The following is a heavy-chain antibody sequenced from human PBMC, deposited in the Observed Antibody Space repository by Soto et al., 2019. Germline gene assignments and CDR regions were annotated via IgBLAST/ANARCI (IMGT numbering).Heavy chain of an antibody. CDR2: INHSGNT. CDR3: ARGTAMAGHYFDS. D-gene: IGHD6-19*01. Sequence: QVQLQQWGAGLLKPSETLSLTCAVYGGSFSGHYWSWIRQPPGKGLEWIGQINHSGNTNYNPSLKSRVTISVDTSKNQFSLKVNSVTAAQTAVYYCARGTAMAGHYFDSWGQGTLVTVSS. J-gene: IGHJ4*02. CDR1: GGSFSGHY. V-gene: IGHV4-34*02.